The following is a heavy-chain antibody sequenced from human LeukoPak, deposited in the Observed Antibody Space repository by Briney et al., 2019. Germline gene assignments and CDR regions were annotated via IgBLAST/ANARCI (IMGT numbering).Heavy chain of an antibody. CDR1: GFTFSSYS. J-gene: IGHJ4*02. CDR3: ARDSGSYFSY. CDR2: ISSSSSTI. Sequence: GSLRLSCAASGFTFSSYSMNWVRQAPGKGLEWVSYISSSSSTIYYADSVKGRFTISRDKAKNSLYLQMNSLRAEDTAVYYCARDSGSYFSYWGQGTLVTVSS. D-gene: IGHD1-26*01. V-gene: IGHV3-48*01.